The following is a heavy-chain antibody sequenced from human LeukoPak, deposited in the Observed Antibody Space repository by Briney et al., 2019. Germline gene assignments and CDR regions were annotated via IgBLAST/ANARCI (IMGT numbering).Heavy chain of an antibody. Sequence: ASVKVSCKASGYTFTSYGISWVRQAPGQGLEWMGWISAYNGNTNYAQKLQGRVTMTTDTSTSTAHMELRSLRSDDTAVYYCARVPGVGAAADSDYWGQGTLVTVSS. CDR3: ARVPGVGAAADSDY. CDR1: GYTFTSYG. V-gene: IGHV1-18*01. D-gene: IGHD6-13*01. CDR2: ISAYNGNT. J-gene: IGHJ4*02.